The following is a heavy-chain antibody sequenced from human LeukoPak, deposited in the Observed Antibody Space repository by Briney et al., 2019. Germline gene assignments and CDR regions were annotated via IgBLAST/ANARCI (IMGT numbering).Heavy chain of an antibody. CDR2: IYNDGSST. CDR3: ARVRGGSGRSYAADAFDI. V-gene: IGHV3-74*01. D-gene: IGHD1-26*01. Sequence: GGSLRLSCAASGSTFSSYEMNWVRQAPGKGLEWVSRIYNDGSSTSYADSVKGRFTISRDNAKSTLYLQMNSLRAEDTAVYYCARVRGGSGRSYAADAFDIWGQGTMVTVSS. J-gene: IGHJ3*02. CDR1: GSTFSSYE.